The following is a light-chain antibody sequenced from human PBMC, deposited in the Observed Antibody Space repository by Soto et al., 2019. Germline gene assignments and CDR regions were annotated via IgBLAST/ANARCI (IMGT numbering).Light chain of an antibody. J-gene: IGLJ3*02. V-gene: IGLV2-11*01. CDR3: CSYAGSYTLV. CDR1: ISDVGGYNY. CDR2: DVS. Sequence: QSALTQPRSVSGSPGQSVTISCTGTISDVGGYNYVSWYQQHPGKAPKFIIYDVSQRPSGVPDRFSGSKSGNTASLTISGLQAEDEADYYCCSYAGSYTLVFGEGTQLTVL.